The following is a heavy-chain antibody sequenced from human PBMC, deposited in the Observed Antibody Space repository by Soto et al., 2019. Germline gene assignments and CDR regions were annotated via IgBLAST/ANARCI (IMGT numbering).Heavy chain of an antibody. CDR2: IYYSGST. V-gene: IGHV4-39*01. J-gene: IGHJ4*02. CDR1: GGSISSSSSY. CDR3: ARLGTPDSIMRGNLDS. D-gene: IGHD3-16*01. Sequence: PSETLSLTCTVSGGSISSSSSYWGWIRQPPGKGLEWIGSIYYSGSTYYNPSLKSRVNILQDTSKNQFSLNLTSMTAADTAVYYCARLGTPDSIMRGNLDSWGQGTLVTVSS.